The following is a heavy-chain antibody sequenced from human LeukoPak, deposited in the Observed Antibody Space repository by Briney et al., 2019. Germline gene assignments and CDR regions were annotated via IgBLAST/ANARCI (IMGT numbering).Heavy chain of an antibody. CDR3: ARNQVGIGDY. V-gene: IGHV3-21*01. Sequence: GGSLRLSCAASGFTFSSYSMTWVRQAPGKGLEWVSSISSSSSYIYYADPVKGRFTISRDNAKNSLYLQMNSLRAEDTAVYYCARNQVGIGDYWGQGTLVTVSP. D-gene: IGHD1-26*01. CDR2: ISSSSSYI. J-gene: IGHJ4*02. CDR1: GFTFSSYS.